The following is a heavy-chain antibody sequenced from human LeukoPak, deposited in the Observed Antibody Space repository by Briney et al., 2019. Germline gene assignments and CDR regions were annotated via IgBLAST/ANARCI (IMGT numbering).Heavy chain of an antibody. D-gene: IGHD2-21*02. Sequence: SETLSLTCTVSGYSISSSSYYWGWIRQPPGEGLEWIGSIYYSGSTYYNPSLKSRVTISVDTSKNQFSLKLSSVTAADTAVYYCARHGIVVVTAIPRPLYYFDYWGQGTLVTVSS. CDR2: IYYSGST. V-gene: IGHV4-39*01. CDR3: ARHGIVVVTAIPRPLYYFDY. J-gene: IGHJ4*02. CDR1: GYSISSSSYY.